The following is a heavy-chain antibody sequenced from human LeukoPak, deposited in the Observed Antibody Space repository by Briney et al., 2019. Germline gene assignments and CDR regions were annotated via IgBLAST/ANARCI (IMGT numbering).Heavy chain of an antibody. V-gene: IGHV1-46*01. CDR1: GYTFTSNY. Sequence: ASVKVSCKAFGYTFTSNYMHWVRQAPGQGPEWMGVISPSGGSTTYAQKFQGRVTLTRDMSTSTAYMELRSLRSDDTAVYYCARDRAPAHMDVWGKGTTVTISS. CDR3: ARDRAPAHMDV. CDR2: ISPSGGST. D-gene: IGHD5-24*01. J-gene: IGHJ6*03.